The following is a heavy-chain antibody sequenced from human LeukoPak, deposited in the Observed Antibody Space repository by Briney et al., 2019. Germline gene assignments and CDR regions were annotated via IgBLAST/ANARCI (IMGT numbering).Heavy chain of an antibody. D-gene: IGHD2-15*01. J-gene: IGHJ6*02. Sequence: GASVKVSCKASGGTFSSYAISWVRQAPGQGLEWMGRIIPIFGIANYAQKFQGRVTITADKSTSTAYMELSSLRSEDTAVYYCARDLVVAASELYYGMDVWGQGTTVTVSS. CDR2: IIPIFGIA. V-gene: IGHV1-69*04. CDR3: ARDLVVAASELYYGMDV. CDR1: GGTFSSYA.